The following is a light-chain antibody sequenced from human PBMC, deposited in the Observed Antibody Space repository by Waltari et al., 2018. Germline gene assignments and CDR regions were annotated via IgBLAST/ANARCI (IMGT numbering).Light chain of an antibody. CDR1: QGVGRTF. Sequence: LVLTQSPGTLSLSPRERATLPCRASQGVGRTFAWYQPRPGQAPRLLIYGASSRAADIPGRFAGSGSGTDLSLTINRLEHEDFAVYYCQHYLRLPVSFGQGTKVEIK. CDR2: GAS. V-gene: IGKV3-20*01. CDR3: QHYLRLPVS. J-gene: IGKJ1*01.